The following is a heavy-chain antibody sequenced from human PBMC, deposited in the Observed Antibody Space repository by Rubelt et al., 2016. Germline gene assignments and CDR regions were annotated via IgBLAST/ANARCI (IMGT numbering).Heavy chain of an antibody. J-gene: IGHJ4*02. CDR1: GGSFSGYY. CDR3: ARGHIAVAGTGFDY. D-gene: IGHD6-19*01. V-gene: IGHV4-34*01. Sequence: QVQLQQWGAGLLKPSETLSLTCAVYGGSFSGYYWSWIRQPPGKGLEWIGEINHSGSTNYNPSLKVRVTISVDTSKNQFSLKLSSVTAADTAVYYCARGHIAVAGTGFDYWGQGTLVTVSS. CDR2: INHSGST.